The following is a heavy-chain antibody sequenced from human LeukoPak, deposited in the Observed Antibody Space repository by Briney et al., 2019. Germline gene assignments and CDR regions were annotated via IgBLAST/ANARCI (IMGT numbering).Heavy chain of an antibody. V-gene: IGHV4-31*03. J-gene: IGHJ4*02. D-gene: IGHD5-18*01. CDR3: ARDQHSYGPFGY. Sequence: SQTLSLTCTVSGASISNSDYYWSWIRQHPGKGLEWIGYIYYSGSTYYNPSLKSRVTISVDTSKNQFSLKLSSVTAADTAVYYCARDQHSYGPFGYWGQGTLVTVSS. CDR1: GASISNSDYY. CDR2: IYYSGST.